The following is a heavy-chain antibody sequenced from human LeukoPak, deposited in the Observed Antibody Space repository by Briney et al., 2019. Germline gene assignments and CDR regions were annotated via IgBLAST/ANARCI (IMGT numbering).Heavy chain of an antibody. CDR2: IYYSGST. CDR1: GGSISSGGYY. D-gene: IGHD3-22*01. V-gene: IGHV4-31*03. J-gene: IGHJ4*02. Sequence: PSQTLSLTCTVSGGSISSGGYYWSWIRQHPGKGLEWVGYIYYSGSTYYNPSLKSRVTISVDTSKNQFSLKLSSVTAADTAVYYCARAPRDSSYFDYWGQGTLVTVSS. CDR3: ARAPRDSSYFDY.